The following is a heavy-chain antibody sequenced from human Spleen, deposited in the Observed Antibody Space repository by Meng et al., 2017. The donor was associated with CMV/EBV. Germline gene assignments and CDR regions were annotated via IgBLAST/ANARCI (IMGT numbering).Heavy chain of an antibody. CDR1: GCPISSSSYC. V-gene: IGHV4-39*07. CDR2: IYYSGST. CDR3: ARARGYCSGGSCYSGFDY. J-gene: IGHJ4*02. Sequence: EQGPVVVHPPGSLSTSCTVPGCPISSSSYCWGWIRQPPGKGLEWIGSIYYSGSTYYHPSLKSRVTISVDTSKNQFSLKLSSVTAADTAVYYCARARGYCSGGSCYSGFDYWGQGTLVTVSS. D-gene: IGHD2-15*01.